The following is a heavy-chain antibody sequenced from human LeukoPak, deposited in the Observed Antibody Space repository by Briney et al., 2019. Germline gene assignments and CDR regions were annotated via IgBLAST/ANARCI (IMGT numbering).Heavy chain of an antibody. Sequence: SETLSLTCTVSGGSISSYYWSWIRQPPGKGLEWIGEINHSGSTNYNPSLKSRVTISVDTSKNQFSLKLSSVTAADTAVYYCARAGDYSKAFDIWGQGTMVTVSS. V-gene: IGHV4-34*01. CDR1: GGSISSYY. D-gene: IGHD2-21*01. J-gene: IGHJ3*02. CDR2: INHSGST. CDR3: ARAGDYSKAFDI.